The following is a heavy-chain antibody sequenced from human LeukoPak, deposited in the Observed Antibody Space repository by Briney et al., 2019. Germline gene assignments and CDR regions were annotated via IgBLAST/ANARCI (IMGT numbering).Heavy chain of an antibody. D-gene: IGHD6-13*01. J-gene: IGHJ4*02. CDR1: GGSISSYY. Sequence: SETLSLTCTVSGGSISSYYWSWIRQPPGKGLEWIGYIYYSGSTDYNPSLKSRVTISVDTSKNQFSLKLSSVTAADTAVYYCARSHSSSWYYFDYWGQGTLVTVSS. CDR3: ARSHSSSWYYFDY. CDR2: IYYSGST. V-gene: IGHV4-59*01.